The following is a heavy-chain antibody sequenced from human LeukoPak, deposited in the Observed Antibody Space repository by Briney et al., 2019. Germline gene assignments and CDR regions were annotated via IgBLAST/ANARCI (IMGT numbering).Heavy chain of an antibody. J-gene: IGHJ4*02. CDR3: SSAKFDN. CDR2: INIDSITV. CDR1: GFPLSSYS. V-gene: IGHV3-48*01. Sequence: GGSLRLSCAASGFPLSSYSINWVGQAPGKGMEWVSHINIDSITVNYADSVKGRFTISRDNAKNSLYLQMNSLRAEDTAVYYCSSAKFDNWGQGTLVTVSS.